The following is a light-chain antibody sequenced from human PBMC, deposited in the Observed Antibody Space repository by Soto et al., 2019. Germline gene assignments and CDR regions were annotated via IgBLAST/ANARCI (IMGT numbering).Light chain of an antibody. CDR3: ATWDDSLRIWV. J-gene: IGLJ3*02. Sequence: QSVLTQPASVSGSPGQSITISCTGTSSDVGGYNYVSWYQQHPGKAPKLMIYEVSNRPSGVPERFSGAKSGTSASLAISGLRSEDEADYYCATWDDSLRIWVFGGGTQLTVL. CDR2: EVS. V-gene: IGLV2-14*01. CDR1: SSDVGGYNY.